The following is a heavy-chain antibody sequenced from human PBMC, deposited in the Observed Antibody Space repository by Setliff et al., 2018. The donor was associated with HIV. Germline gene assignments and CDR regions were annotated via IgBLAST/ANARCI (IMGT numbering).Heavy chain of an antibody. J-gene: IGHJ6*03. Sequence: SETLSLTCTVSGGSISSSSYYWGWIRQPPGKGLEWIGSIYYSGSTKYNPSLKSRVTISVDTSKNHVSLRLSSVTAADTGVYYCARHRDPPGTKWIYYYYYMDLWGEGTTVTVSS. CDR2: IYYSGST. V-gene: IGHV4-39*01. CDR1: GGSISSSSYY. D-gene: IGHD5-12*01. CDR3: ARHRDPPGTKWIYYYYYMDL.